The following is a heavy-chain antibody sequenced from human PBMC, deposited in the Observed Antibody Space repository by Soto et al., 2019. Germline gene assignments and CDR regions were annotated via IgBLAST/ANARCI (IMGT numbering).Heavy chain of an antibody. CDR2: INHSGST. V-gene: IGHV4-34*01. CDR1: GGSFSGYY. J-gene: IGHJ4*02. CDR3: ARDNIAVAGTSPDY. D-gene: IGHD6-19*01. Sequence: SETLSLTCAVYGGSFSGYYWSWIRQPPGKGLEWIGEINHSGSTNYNPSLKSRVTISVDTSKNQFSLKLSSVTAADTAVYYCARDNIAVAGTSPDYWGQGTLVTVSS.